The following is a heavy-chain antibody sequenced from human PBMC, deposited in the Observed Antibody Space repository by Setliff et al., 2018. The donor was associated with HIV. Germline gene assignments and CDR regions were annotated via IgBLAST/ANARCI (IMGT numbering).Heavy chain of an antibody. V-gene: IGHV3-23*01. D-gene: IGHD2-15*01. CDR1: GFRLNFFA. CDR2: ISNSGGRT. CDR3: AKHECSGGCFYYMDV. Sequence: QSGGSLRLSCTAPGFRLNFFAMSWVRQAPGRGLEWVSGISNSGGRTDYVGSVKGRFTISRDTSKNTLYLQLNSLRAEDTAVYYCAKHECSGGCFYYMDVWGKGTTVTVSS. J-gene: IGHJ6*03.